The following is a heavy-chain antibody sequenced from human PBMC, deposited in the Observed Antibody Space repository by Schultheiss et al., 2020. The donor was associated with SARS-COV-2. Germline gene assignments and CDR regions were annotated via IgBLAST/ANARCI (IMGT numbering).Heavy chain of an antibody. V-gene: IGHV4-59*01. CDR3: ARVNSITIFGVAPYYFDY. J-gene: IGHJ4*02. CDR1: DGSLSSYY. D-gene: IGHD3-3*01. CDR2: IYYSGTT. Sequence: SETLSLTCTVSDGSLSSYYWSWIRQPAGKGLEWIGYIYYSGTTNYNPSLKSRITISADTSNNHFSLKLSSVTAADTAVYYCARVNSITIFGVAPYYFDYWGQGTLVTVSS.